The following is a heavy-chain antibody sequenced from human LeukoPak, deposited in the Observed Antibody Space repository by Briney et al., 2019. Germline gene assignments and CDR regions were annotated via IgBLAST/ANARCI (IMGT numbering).Heavy chain of an antibody. CDR1: GGSISSSSYY. J-gene: IGHJ5*02. Sequence: RSSETLSLTCTVSGGSISSSSYYWGWIRQPPGKGLEWIGSIYYSGSTYYNPSLKSRVTISVDTSKNQFSLKLSSVTAADTAVYYCARDAVSSSSAWFDPWGQGTLVTVSS. CDR3: ARDAVSSSSAWFDP. V-gene: IGHV4-39*07. D-gene: IGHD6-6*01. CDR2: IYYSGST.